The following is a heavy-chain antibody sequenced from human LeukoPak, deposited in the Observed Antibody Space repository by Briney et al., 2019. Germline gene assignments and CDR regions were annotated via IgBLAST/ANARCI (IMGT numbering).Heavy chain of an antibody. CDR3: VRDFSLTRLERPFDY. CDR2: ISSSSSYI. D-gene: IGHD1-1*01. V-gene: IGHV3-21*01. Sequence: GGSLRLSCAASGFTFSSYSMNWVRQAPGKGLEWVSSISSSSSYIYYADSVKGRFTISSDNAKNSLYLQMNSLRDEDTAVYYCVRDFSLTRLERPFDYWGQGTRVTVSS. CDR1: GFTFSSYS. J-gene: IGHJ4*02.